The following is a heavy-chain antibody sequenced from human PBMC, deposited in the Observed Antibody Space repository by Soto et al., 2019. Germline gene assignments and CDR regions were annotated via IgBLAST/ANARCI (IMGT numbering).Heavy chain of an antibody. Sequence: PGGSLRLSCAASGFTFSSYSMNWVRQAPGKGLEWVSYISSSSSTIYYADSVKGRFTISRDNAKNSLYLQMNSLRAEDTAVYYCARDVLLWFGEIPPNWFDPWGQGTLVTVSS. CDR3: ARDVLLWFGEIPPNWFDP. V-gene: IGHV3-48*01. CDR1: GFTFSSYS. J-gene: IGHJ5*02. CDR2: ISSSSSTI. D-gene: IGHD3-10*01.